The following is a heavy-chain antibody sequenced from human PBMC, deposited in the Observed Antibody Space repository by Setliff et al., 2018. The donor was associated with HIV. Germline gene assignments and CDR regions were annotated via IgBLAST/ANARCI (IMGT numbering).Heavy chain of an antibody. CDR1: GDSISSYS. CDR3: ARRIDDSGSFPDKNWFDT. Sequence: SETLSLTCTVSGDSISSYSWNWIRQSPGGGLEWIGFIFSSVSTKYNPSLQSRVTMSIDTSKNQFSLRLTSVTAADTAVYYCARRIDDSGSFPDKNWFDTWGQGSLVTVSS. CDR2: IFSSVST. V-gene: IGHV4-4*09. J-gene: IGHJ5*02. D-gene: IGHD3-10*01.